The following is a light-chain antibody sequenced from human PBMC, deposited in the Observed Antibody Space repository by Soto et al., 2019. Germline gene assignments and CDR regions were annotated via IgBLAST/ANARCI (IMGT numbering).Light chain of an antibody. CDR1: SSNIGSKT. CDR3: QSYESSSLSGFV. J-gene: IGLJ1*01. V-gene: IGLV1-44*01. CDR2: SNN. Sequence: QSVLTQPPSASGTPGQRVTISCSGSSSNIGSKTVNWYQQVPGTAPRLLIYSNNLRPSGVPDRFSGSKSGISASLAITGLQTEDEADYYCQSYESSSLSGFVFGSGTKVTVL.